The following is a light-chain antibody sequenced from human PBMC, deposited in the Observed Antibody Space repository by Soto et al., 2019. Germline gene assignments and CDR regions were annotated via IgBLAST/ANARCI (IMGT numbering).Light chain of an antibody. V-gene: IGLV2-14*01. J-gene: IGLJ2*01. CDR3: SSYSSSRTLV. CDR2: DVS. CDR1: SSDVGGYNY. Sequence: QSALTQPASVAGSPGQSITISCTGTSSDVGGYNYVSWYQQHQGEAPKLMIYDVSNRPSGVSNRFSGSKSGNTASLTISGLQDEDEADYYCSSYSSSRTLVFGGGTKVTVL.